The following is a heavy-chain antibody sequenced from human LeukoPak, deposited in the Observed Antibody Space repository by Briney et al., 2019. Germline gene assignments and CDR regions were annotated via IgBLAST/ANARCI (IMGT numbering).Heavy chain of an antibody. CDR3: ARGNWAEDGYFDY. D-gene: IGHD7-27*01. Sequence: GGSLRLSCAASGFTFSSYEMNWVRQAPGKGLEWVSYISSSGSTIYYADSVEGRFTISRDNAKKSLYLQMDSLRADDTAVYYCARGNWAEDGYFDYWGQGTLVTVSS. V-gene: IGHV3-48*03. CDR2: ISSSGSTI. J-gene: IGHJ4*02. CDR1: GFTFSSYE.